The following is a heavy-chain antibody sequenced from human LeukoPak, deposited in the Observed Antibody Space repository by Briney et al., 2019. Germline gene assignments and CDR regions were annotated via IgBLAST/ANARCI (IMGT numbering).Heavy chain of an antibody. CDR3: ARGRFGSVVVPFDY. V-gene: IGHV3-13*01. Sequence: GGSLRLSCAASGFTFSSYDMHWVRHATGKGLEWVSAIGTAGDTYYPGSVKGRFTISRENANNSLYLQMNSLRAGDTAVYYCARGRFGSVVVPFDYWGQGTLVTVSS. J-gene: IGHJ4*02. D-gene: IGHD3-22*01. CDR2: IGTAGDT. CDR1: GFTFSSYD.